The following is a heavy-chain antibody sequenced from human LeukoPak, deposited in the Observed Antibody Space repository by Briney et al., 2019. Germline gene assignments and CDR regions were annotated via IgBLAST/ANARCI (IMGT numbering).Heavy chain of an antibody. J-gene: IGHJ6*02. D-gene: IGHD3-22*01. CDR3: ARASYYDSSGYYPGDYYYGMDV. V-gene: IGHV1-46*01. CDR1: GYTFTSYG. CDR2: INPSGGST. Sequence: ASVKVSCKASGYTFTSYGISWVRQAPGQGLEWMGIINPSGGSTSYAQKFQGRVTMTRDTSTSTVYMELSSLRSEDTAVYYCARASYYDSSGYYPGDYYYGMDVWGQGTTVTVSS.